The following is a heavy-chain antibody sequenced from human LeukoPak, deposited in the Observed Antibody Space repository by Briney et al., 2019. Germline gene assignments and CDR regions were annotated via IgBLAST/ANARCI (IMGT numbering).Heavy chain of an antibody. D-gene: IGHD2-15*01. Sequence: GRSLRLSCAASGFTFDDYAMRWVRHAPGKGLEWVSGISWNSGSIVYADSVKGRFTISRDNAKNSLYLQMNSLRAEDTALYYCAKGYCSGGSCYLASLDYWGQGTLVTVSS. V-gene: IGHV3-9*01. J-gene: IGHJ4*02. CDR1: GFTFDDYA. CDR2: ISWNSGSI. CDR3: AKGYCSGGSCYLASLDY.